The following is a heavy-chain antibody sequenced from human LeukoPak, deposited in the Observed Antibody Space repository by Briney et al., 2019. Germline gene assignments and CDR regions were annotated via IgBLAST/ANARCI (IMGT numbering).Heavy chain of an antibody. CDR1: GGSISSGGFY. CDR3: ATSSGYILTV. J-gene: IGHJ3*01. D-gene: IGHD3-22*01. V-gene: IGHV4-31*03. CDR2: IYYSGST. Sequence: SETLSLTCTVSGGSISSGGFYWSWIRQHPGKGLEWIGYIYYSGSTYYNPSLKSRVTISVDTSKNQFSLKLSSVTAADTAVYYCATSSGYILTVWGQGTMVTVSS.